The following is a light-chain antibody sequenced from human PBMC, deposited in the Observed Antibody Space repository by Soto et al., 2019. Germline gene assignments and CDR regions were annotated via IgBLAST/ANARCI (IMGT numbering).Light chain of an antibody. V-gene: IGLV2-8*01. Sequence: QCLLTRALSAPGSPGPSVTLACTGTNTGIGVYDFVSLYQHYPGKAPRLVIYEVVQRPSGVPDRFSGSKSGNTASLTVAGRQAADQADYFCKSYAGSNTSVFGSGTKVTVL. CDR1: NTGIGVYDF. CDR3: KSYAGSNTSV. CDR2: EVV. J-gene: IGLJ1*01.